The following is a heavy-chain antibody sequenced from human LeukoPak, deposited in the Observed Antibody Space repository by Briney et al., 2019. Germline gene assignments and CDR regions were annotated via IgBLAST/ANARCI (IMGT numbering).Heavy chain of an antibody. CDR1: GITFSSYG. V-gene: IGHV3-30*18. Sequence: GGSLRLSCAASGITFSSYGMHWVRQAPGKGLEWVAVILYDGSNKYYADSVKGRSTISRDNSKNTLYLQMNSLRPEDTALYYCAKGWGIPVFGVVTNWGQGTLVTVSS. J-gene: IGHJ4*02. CDR2: ILYDGSNK. D-gene: IGHD3-3*01. CDR3: AKGWGIPVFGVVTN.